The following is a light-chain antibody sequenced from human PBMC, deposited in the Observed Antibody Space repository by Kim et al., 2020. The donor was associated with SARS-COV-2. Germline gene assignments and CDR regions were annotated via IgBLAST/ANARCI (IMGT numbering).Light chain of an antibody. J-gene: IGLJ1*01. V-gene: IGLV2-14*03. CDR2: DVS. Sequence: QSALTQPASVSGSPAQSITISCTGTSSDVGGYNYVSWYQQHPGKAPKLMIYDVSNRPSGVSNRFSGSKSGNTASLTISGLQAEDEADYYCSSYTSSSTLYVFGTGTKVTV. CDR3: SSYTSSSTLYV. CDR1: SSDVGGYNY.